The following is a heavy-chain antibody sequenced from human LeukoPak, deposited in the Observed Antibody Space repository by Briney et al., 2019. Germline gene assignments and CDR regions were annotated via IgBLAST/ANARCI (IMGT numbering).Heavy chain of an antibody. D-gene: IGHD3-22*01. CDR3: ARAVGTYYYDSSGSGLMGY. V-gene: IGHV3-21*01. CDR1: GFTFSSYS. CDR2: ISSSSSYI. J-gene: IGHJ4*02. Sequence: GGSLRLSCAASGFTFSSYSMNWVRQAPGKGLEWVSSISSSSSYIYYADSVKGRFTISRDNAKNSLYLQMNSLRAEDTAVYYCARAVGTYYYDSSGSGLMGYWGQGTLVTVSS.